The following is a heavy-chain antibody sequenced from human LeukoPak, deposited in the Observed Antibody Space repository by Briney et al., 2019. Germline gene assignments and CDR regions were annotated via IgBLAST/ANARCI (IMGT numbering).Heavy chain of an antibody. CDR3: AREGIAGLGFDP. D-gene: IGHD6-13*01. J-gene: IGHJ5*02. CDR2: TNPNSGGT. V-gene: IGHV1-2*04. CDR1: GYTFTSYG. Sequence: ASVKVSCKASGYTFTSYGISWVRQAPGQGLEWMGWTNPNSGGTNYAQKFQGWVTMTRDTSISTAYMELSRLRSDDTAVYYCAREGIAGLGFDPWGQGTLVTVSS.